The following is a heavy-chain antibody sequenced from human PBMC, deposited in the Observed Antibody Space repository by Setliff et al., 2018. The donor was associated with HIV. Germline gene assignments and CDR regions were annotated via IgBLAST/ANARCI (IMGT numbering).Heavy chain of an antibody. CDR3: ARDDGRSLFLDY. CDR2: ISGSGGST. V-gene: IGHV3-23*01. J-gene: IGHJ4*02. D-gene: IGHD1-26*01. Sequence: GGSLRLSCAASGFTFSTYPMSWVRQAPGKGLEWVSGISGSGGSTYYEDSVKGRFTISRDNSKNTLYLQMNSLRAEDTAVYYCARDDGRSLFLDYWGQGTLVTVSS. CDR1: GFTFSTYP.